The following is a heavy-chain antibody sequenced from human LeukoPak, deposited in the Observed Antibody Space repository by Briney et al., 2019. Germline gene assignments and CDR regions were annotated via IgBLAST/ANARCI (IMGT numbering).Heavy chain of an antibody. Sequence: GGSLRLSCAASGFTVSSNYMSWVRQAPGKGLEWVSYISSSSSTISYADSVKGRFTISRDNAENSLYLQMNSLRAEDTAVYYCARAGDFSFKDWGQGTLVTVSS. V-gene: IGHV3-48*01. J-gene: IGHJ4*02. CDR2: ISSSSSTI. D-gene: IGHD3-3*01. CDR3: ARAGDFSFKD. CDR1: GFTVSSNY.